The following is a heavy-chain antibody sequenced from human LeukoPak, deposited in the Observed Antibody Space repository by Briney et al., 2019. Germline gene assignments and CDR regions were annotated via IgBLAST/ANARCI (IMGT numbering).Heavy chain of an antibody. CDR2: IYHSGST. Sequence: SETLSLTCAVSGYSISSGYYGGWIRQPPGKGLEWIGSIYHSGSTYYSPSLKSRVTISVDTSKNQFSLKLSSVTAADTAVYYCARLGRGATTFYYWGQGTLVTVSS. CDR1: GYSISSGYY. V-gene: IGHV4-38-2*01. J-gene: IGHJ4*02. D-gene: IGHD1-26*01. CDR3: ARLGRGATTFYY.